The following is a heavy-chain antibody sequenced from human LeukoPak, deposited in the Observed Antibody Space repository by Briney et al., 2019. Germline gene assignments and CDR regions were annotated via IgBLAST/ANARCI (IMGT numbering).Heavy chain of an antibody. D-gene: IGHD3-22*01. V-gene: IGHV3-53*01. CDR1: GFTVSSNY. Sequence: GGSLRLSCAASGFTVSSNYMSWVSQAPGKGLEWVSVIYSGGSTYYADSVKGRFTISRDNSKNTLYLQMNSLRAEDTAVYYCARDSYYYDTSDYYNAFDIWGQGTMVTVSS. J-gene: IGHJ3*02. CDR2: IYSGGST. CDR3: ARDSYYYDTSDYYNAFDI.